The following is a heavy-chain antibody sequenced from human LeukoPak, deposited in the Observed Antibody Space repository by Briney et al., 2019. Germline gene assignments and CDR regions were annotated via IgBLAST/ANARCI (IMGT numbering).Heavy chain of an antibody. V-gene: IGHV1-69*01. CDR1: GGTFSSYA. J-gene: IGHJ6*03. D-gene: IGHD3-10*01. CDR3: ARVRSYYGSGSYFGSLYYMDV. Sequence: SVKVSCKASGGTFSSYAISWVRQAPGHGLDWMGGIIPICGTANYAQKFQGRVTITADESTSTAYMELNSLRSEDTAVYYWARVRSYYGSGSYFGSLYYMDVWGKGTTVTVSS. CDR2: IIPICGTA.